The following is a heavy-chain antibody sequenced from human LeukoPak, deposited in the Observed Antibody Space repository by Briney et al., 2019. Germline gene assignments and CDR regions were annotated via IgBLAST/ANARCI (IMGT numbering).Heavy chain of an antibody. CDR1: GGSFSGYY. CDR3: AREGYSFVPGGY. D-gene: IGHD5-18*01. CDR2: INHSGST. J-gene: IGHJ4*02. Sequence: PSETLSLTCAVYGGSFSGYYWSWIRQPPGKGLEWIGEINHSGSTNYNPSLKSRVTISVDTSKNQFSLKLSTVTAADTAVYYCAREGYSFVPGGYWGQGTLVTVSS. V-gene: IGHV4-34*01.